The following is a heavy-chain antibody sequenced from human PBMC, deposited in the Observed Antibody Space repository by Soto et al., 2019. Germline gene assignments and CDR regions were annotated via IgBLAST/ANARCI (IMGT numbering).Heavy chain of an antibody. CDR2: ISSSSSYT. Sequence: PGGSLRLSCAASGFTFSDYYMSWIRQAPGKGLEWVSYISSSSSYTNYADSVTGRFTISRDNAKNSLYLQMNSLRAEDTAVYYCAREGSSTDIVVVPAAIRRYGMDVWGQGTTVTVSS. D-gene: IGHD2-2*02. CDR1: GFTFSDYY. V-gene: IGHV3-11*06. J-gene: IGHJ6*02. CDR3: AREGSSTDIVVVPAAIRRYGMDV.